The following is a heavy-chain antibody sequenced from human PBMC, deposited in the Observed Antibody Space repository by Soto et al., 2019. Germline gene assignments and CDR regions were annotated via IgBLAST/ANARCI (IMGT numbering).Heavy chain of an antibody. J-gene: IGHJ6*03. CDR2: MNPNSGST. CDR1: GYTFTSYD. V-gene: IGHV1-8*01. Sequence: GASVKVSCKASGYTFTSYDINWVRQATGQGLEWMGWMNPNSGSTGYAQKFQGRVTMTRDTSISTAYMELSSLRSEDTAVYYCAREYDFWSGSLGDYYYYMDVWGKGTTVTVSS. D-gene: IGHD3-3*01. CDR3: AREYDFWSGSLGDYYYYMDV.